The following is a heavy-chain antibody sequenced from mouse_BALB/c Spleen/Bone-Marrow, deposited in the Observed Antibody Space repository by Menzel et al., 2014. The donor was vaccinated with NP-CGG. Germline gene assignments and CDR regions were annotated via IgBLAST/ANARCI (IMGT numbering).Heavy chain of an antibody. CDR1: GFTFSDYY. Sequence: DVKLVKSGGGLVKPGGSLKLSCAASGFTFSDYYMYWVRQTPEKRLEWVATISDGGSYTYYPDSVKGRFTISRDNAKNNLYLQMSSLKSEDTAMYYCARGRIYYDYDVGDYWGQGTTLTVSS. J-gene: IGHJ2*01. CDR2: ISDGGSYT. CDR3: ARGRIYYDYDVGDY. V-gene: IGHV5-4*02. D-gene: IGHD2-4*01.